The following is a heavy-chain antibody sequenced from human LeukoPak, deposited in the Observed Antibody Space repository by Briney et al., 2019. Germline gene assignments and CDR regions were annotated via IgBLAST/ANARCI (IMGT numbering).Heavy chain of an antibody. D-gene: IGHD3-22*01. CDR3: ARDYDTSGLAGGFDY. V-gene: IGHV1-46*01. CDR1: GYTFTSYY. CDR2: INPSGGST. J-gene: IGHJ4*02. Sequence: ASVKVSCKASGYTFTSYYMHWVRQAPGPGLEWMGIINPSGGSTSYAQKFQGRVTMTRDTSTSTVFMELSSLRSEDTAVYYCARDYDTSGLAGGFDYWGQGTLVTVSS.